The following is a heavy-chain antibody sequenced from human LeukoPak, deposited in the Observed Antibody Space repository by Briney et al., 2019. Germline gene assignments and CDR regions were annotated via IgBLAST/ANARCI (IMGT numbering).Heavy chain of an antibody. CDR2: IYSGGST. CDR1: GFTVSSNY. D-gene: IGHD6-13*01. Sequence: GGSLRLSCAASGFTVSSNYMSWVRQAPGKGLEWVSVIYSGGSTYYADSVKGRFTISRDNSKNTLYLQMNSLRAEDTAVYYCARDRVAAAGGGFDPWGQGTLVTVSS. CDR3: ARDRVAAAGGGFDP. V-gene: IGHV3-53*01. J-gene: IGHJ5*02.